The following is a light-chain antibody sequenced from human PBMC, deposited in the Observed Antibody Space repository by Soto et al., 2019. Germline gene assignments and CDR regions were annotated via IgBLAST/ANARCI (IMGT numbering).Light chain of an antibody. J-gene: IGKJ1*01. CDR2: DAS. Sequence: DIQMTQSPSTLSASIGDRVTITCRASQSISNWLAWLQQKPGKPPKVLIFDASNLGSGVPSRFSGSGSGTEFTLTISSLQPGDFGNYYCQQYNSYSPWTFGQGTKVEIK. V-gene: IGKV1-5*01. CDR3: QQYNSYSPWT. CDR1: QSISNW.